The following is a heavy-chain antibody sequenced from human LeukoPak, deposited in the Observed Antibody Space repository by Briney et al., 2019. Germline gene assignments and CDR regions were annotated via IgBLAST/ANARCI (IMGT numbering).Heavy chain of an antibody. CDR3: ARATGTSQFYFYYGMDV. Sequence: GESLKISCKGSGYSFTSYWIGWVRQMPGKGLEWIGIIYAGDSDTRYSPSFQGQVTISVDKSISTAYLQWSSLQASDTAMYYCARATGTSQFYFYYGMDVWGQGTTVTVSS. D-gene: IGHD2-2*01. CDR2: IYAGDSDT. J-gene: IGHJ6*02. CDR1: GYSFTSYW. V-gene: IGHV5-51*01.